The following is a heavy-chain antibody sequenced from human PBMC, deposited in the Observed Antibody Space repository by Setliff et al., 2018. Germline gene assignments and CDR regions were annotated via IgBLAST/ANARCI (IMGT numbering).Heavy chain of an antibody. Sequence: ASVKVSCKASGYSFTSFSITWVRQAPGQGLEWMGWISAYNGKTYFAQKFQDRITLTTDTSTNTGYLELRGLRSDDTALYFCSRLVRYCTTTTCQTLSGGEHWGQGTLVTVSS. J-gene: IGHJ4*02. CDR1: GYSFTSFS. CDR2: ISAYNGKT. CDR3: SRLVRYCTTTTCQTLSGGEH. V-gene: IGHV1-18*01. D-gene: IGHD2-8*01.